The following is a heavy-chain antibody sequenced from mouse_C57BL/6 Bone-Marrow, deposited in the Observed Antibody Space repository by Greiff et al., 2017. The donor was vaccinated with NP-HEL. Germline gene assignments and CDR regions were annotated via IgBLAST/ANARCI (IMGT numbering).Heavy chain of an antibody. Sequence: QVQLKQPGAELVKPGASVKLSCKASGYTFTSYWMQWVKQRPGQGLEWIGEIDPSDSYTNYNQKFKGKATLTVDTSSSTAYMQLSSLTSEDSAVYYCARHGYPFAYWGQGTLVTVSA. CDR3: ARHGYPFAY. CDR1: GYTFTSYW. V-gene: IGHV1-50*01. D-gene: IGHD2-2*01. CDR2: IDPSDSYT. J-gene: IGHJ3*01.